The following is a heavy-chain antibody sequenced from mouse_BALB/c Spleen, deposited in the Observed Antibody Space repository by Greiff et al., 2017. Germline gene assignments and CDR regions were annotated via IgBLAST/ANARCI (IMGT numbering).Heavy chain of an antibody. CDR3: ARSLATATAWFAY. D-gene: IGHD1-2*01. J-gene: IGHJ3*01. Sequence: VQLQQSGAELVRPGTSVKVSCKASGYAFTNYLIEWVKQRPGQGLEWIGLINPGSGGTNYNEKFKGKATLTADKSSSTAYMQLSSLTSDDSAVYFCARSLATATAWFAYWGQGTLVTVSA. V-gene: IGHV1-54*01. CDR2: INPGSGGT. CDR1: GYAFTNYL.